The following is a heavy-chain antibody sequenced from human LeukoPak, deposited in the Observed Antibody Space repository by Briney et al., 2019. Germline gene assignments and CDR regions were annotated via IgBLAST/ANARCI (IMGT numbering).Heavy chain of an antibody. V-gene: IGHV3-23*01. CDR1: GFTFSSYA. CDR3: ARVLSGRGSLYSYYYYMDV. J-gene: IGHJ6*03. D-gene: IGHD3-10*01. CDR2: ISGSGGST. Sequence: GGSLRLSCAASGFTFSSYAMSWVRQAPGKGLEWVSAISGSGGSTYYADSVKGRFTISRDNSKNTLYLLMNSLRAEDTAVYYCARVLSGRGSLYSYYYYMDVWGKGTTVTISS.